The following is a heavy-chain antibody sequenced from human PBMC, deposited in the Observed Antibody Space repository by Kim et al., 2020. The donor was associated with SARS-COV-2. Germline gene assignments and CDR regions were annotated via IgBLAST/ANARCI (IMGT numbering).Heavy chain of an antibody. J-gene: IGHJ4*02. CDR2: INTKTGKP. V-gene: IGHV7-4-1*02. CDR3: ARGYDYDSSRSSTTFDY. Sequence: ASVKVSCKASGYTVTTYAMNWVRQAPGQGLEWMGWINTKTGKPTYAQGLTGRFVFSLDTSVSTAYLQISSLKAEDTAVYYCARGYDYDSSRSSTTFDYWGQGTLVTVSS. CDR1: GYTVTTYA. D-gene: IGHD3-22*01.